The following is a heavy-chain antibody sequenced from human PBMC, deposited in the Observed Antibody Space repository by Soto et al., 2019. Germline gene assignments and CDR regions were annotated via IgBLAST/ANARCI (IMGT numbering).Heavy chain of an antibody. CDR1: GYTFTNNW. D-gene: IGHD3-16*01. V-gene: IGHV1-46*01. CDR2: INPSGGNT. J-gene: IGHJ4*02. CDR3: AHILGDELAAFDY. Sequence: ASVKVSCKASGYTFTNNWIHWVRRAPGQGLEWMATINPSGGNTSYAHKFQGRVTMTRDTSTSTVYMELSSLTPEDTAVYYCAHILGDELAAFDYWGQGTLVTVSS.